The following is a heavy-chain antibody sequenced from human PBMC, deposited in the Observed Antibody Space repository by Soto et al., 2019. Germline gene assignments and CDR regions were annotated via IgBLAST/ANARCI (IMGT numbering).Heavy chain of an antibody. CDR1: GGSFSGYY. CDR2: INHSGST. D-gene: IGHD3-10*01. CDR3: ARVLGYYYYGSGSYYNKRNNDY. Sequence: QVQLQQWGAGLLKPSETLSLTCAVYGGSFSGYYWSWIRQPPGKGLEWIGGINHSGSTNYNPSLKSRVTISVDTSKNQFSLKLSSVTAADTAVYYCARVLGYYYYGSGSYYNKRNNDYWGQGTLVTVSS. V-gene: IGHV4-34*01. J-gene: IGHJ4*02.